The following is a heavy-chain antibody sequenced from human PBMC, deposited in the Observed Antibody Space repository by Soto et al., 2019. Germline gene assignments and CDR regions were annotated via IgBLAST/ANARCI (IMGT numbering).Heavy chain of an antibody. D-gene: IGHD3-16*01. CDR2: IKEDGDQT. V-gene: IGHV3-7*03. Sequence: PGGSLRLSCAASGFTFNKYWMSWVRQAPGKGLEWVANIKEDGDQTYYVDSVKGRFTISRDNAKNSLYLQMNTLRAEDTAVYFCARVKRSSTYSGFDSWGQGTLVTVSS. J-gene: IGHJ4*02. CDR1: GFTFNKYW. CDR3: ARVKRSSTYSGFDS.